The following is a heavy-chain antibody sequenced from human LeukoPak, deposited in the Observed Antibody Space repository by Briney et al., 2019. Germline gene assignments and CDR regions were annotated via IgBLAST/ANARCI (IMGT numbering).Heavy chain of an antibody. CDR2: INSDGSRT. CDR1: GFTFSRHW. Sequence: GGSLRLSCAASGFTFSRHWMHWVRQAPGRGLVWVSHINSDGSRTGYAESVKGRFTISRDNGKNTLYLQVNSLRAEDTAVYYCASDYGDYGFTYWGQGTLVTVSS. J-gene: IGHJ4*02. CDR3: ASDYGDYGFTY. V-gene: IGHV3-74*01. D-gene: IGHD4-17*01.